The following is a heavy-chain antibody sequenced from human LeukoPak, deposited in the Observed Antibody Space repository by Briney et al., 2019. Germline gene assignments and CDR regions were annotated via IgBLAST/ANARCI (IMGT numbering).Heavy chain of an antibody. V-gene: IGHV1-69*13. D-gene: IGHD4-17*01. CDR2: IIPIFGTA. CDR1: GYTFTSYD. CDR3: ARGVHDYGHEFDY. J-gene: IGHJ4*02. Sequence: GASVKVSCKASGYTFTSYDINWVRQATGQGLEWMGGIIPIFGTANYAQKFQGRVTITADESTSTAYMELSSLRSEDTAVYYCARGVHDYGHEFDYWGQGTLVTVSS.